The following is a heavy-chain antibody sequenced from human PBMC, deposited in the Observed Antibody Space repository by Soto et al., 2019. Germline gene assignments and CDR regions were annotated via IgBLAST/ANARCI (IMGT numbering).Heavy chain of an antibody. D-gene: IGHD2-2*01. J-gene: IGHJ6*03. CDR3: ARGSGLGYCTTTRCPNYYYYYMDV. CDR1: GFTFSSYS. Sequence: GGSLRLSCAASGFTFSSYSMNWVRQAPGKGLEWVSSISSRSSHIYYTYSVQGRFTISRDNAKNSIYLQMNSLRADDTAVYYCARGSGLGYCTTTRCPNYYYYYMDVWGKGTAVTVSS. V-gene: IGHV3-21*01. CDR2: ISSRSSHI.